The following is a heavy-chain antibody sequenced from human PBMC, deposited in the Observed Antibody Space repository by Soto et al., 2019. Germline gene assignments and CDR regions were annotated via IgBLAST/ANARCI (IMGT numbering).Heavy chain of an antibody. J-gene: IGHJ5*02. Sequence: XGSLRLSCAASGFTFSSYWMHWVRQAPGKGLVWVSRINSDGSSTSYADSVKGRVTISIDDSKNTLYLQMNSLTTEDTAVYYCTTDRFSWGRGTLVTVSS. CDR1: GFTFSSYW. V-gene: IGHV3-74*01. CDR3: TTDRFS. CDR2: INSDGSST. D-gene: IGHD3-10*01.